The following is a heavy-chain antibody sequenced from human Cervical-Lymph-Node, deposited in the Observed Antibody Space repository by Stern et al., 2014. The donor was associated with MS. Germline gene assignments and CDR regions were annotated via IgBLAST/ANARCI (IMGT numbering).Heavy chain of an antibody. V-gene: IGHV3-9*01. CDR1: GFTFDDYA. Sequence: VQLVQSGGGLVPPGRSLRLSCAASGFTFDDYAMHWVRQAPGKGLEWVSGISWNSGSIGYADSVKGRFTISRDNAKNSLYLQMNSLRAEDTALYYCAKGPVVDYGMDVWGQGTTVTVSS. CDR3: AKGPVVDYGMDV. D-gene: IGHD2-2*01. CDR2: ISWNSGSI. J-gene: IGHJ6*02.